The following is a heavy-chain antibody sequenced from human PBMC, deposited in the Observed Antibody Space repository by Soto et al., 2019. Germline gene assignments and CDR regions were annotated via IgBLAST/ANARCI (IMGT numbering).Heavy chain of an antibody. CDR2: IIPIFGTA. V-gene: IGHV1-69*01. J-gene: IGHJ4*02. CDR3: ATTIVNKKSLRSIVAAGGPERAFDY. Sequence: QVQLVQSGAEVKKPGSSVKVSCKASGGTFSSYAISWVRQAPGQGLEWMGGIIPIFGTANYAQKFQGRVTITADESTSTAYMELSSLRSEDTAVYYCATTIVNKKSLRSIVAAGGPERAFDYWGQGTLVTVSS. D-gene: IGHD6-13*01. CDR1: GGTFSSYA.